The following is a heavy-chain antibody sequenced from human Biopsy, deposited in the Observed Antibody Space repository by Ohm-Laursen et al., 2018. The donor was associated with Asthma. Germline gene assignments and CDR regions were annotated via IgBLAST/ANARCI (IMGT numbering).Heavy chain of an antibody. J-gene: IGHJ6*02. D-gene: IGHD3-10*01. CDR2: ISVYNGNT. CDR1: GYTFNSAG. Sequence: SVKVSCKTSGYTFNSAGITWVRQAPGQRLEWMGWISVYNGNTKVAQKLQDRVTMITDTSTSTAYMESRSLRSDDTAVYFCARAVDYSHYYGIDVWGQGTTVTVS. CDR3: ARAVDYSHYYGIDV. V-gene: IGHV1-18*01.